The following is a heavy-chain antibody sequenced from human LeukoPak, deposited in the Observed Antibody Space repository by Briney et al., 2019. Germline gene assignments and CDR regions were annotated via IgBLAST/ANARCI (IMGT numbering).Heavy chain of an antibody. J-gene: IGHJ4*02. CDR3: AKDSSSSWYNPDY. Sequence: SGGSLRLSCAASGFTFSSYGMHWVRQAPGKGLEWVAFIRYDGSNKYYADSVKGRFTISRDNSKNTLYLQMNSLRAEDTAVYYCAKDSSSSWYNPDYWGQGTLVTVSS. D-gene: IGHD6-13*01. CDR2: IRYDGSNK. V-gene: IGHV3-30*02. CDR1: GFTFSSYG.